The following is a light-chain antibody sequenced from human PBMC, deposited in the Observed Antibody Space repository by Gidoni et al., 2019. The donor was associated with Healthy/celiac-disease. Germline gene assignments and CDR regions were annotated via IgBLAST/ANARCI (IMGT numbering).Light chain of an antibody. CDR2: DVS. CDR1: SSAVVGYIH. CDR3: SSYTSSSTWL. Sequence: QSNLTQPASVSGSPGPSITISCTGTSSAVVGYIHVSWYQQHPGKAPKLMICDVSNRPSGVSNRFSGSKSGNTASLTLSGLQAEDEADYYCSSYTSSSTWLFGGGTKLTVL. V-gene: IGLV2-14*01. J-gene: IGLJ3*02.